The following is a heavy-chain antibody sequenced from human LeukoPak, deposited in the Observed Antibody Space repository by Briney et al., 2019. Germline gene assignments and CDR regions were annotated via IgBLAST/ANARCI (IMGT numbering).Heavy chain of an antibody. Sequence: TGGSLRLSCAASGFTFSGSAMHWVRQASGKGLEWVGRIRRKANSYATAYAASVKGRFTISRDDSKNTAYLQMNSLKTEDTAVYYCTSTLSTYYDFWSEYWGQGTLVTVSS. V-gene: IGHV3-73*01. CDR1: GFTFSGSA. CDR2: IRRKANSYAT. CDR3: TSTLSTYYDFWSEY. J-gene: IGHJ4*02. D-gene: IGHD3-3*01.